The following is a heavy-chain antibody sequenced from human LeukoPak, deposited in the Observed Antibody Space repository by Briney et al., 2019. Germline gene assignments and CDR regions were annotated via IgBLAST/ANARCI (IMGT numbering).Heavy chain of an antibody. Sequence: GGSLRLSCAASGFTFSSYAMHWVRQAPGTGLEWVTVISYDGNSKHYADSVKGRFTISRDNSKNTLYLQMNSLRVDDTAVYYCAKTAEAYGDXVPQHCGQRTMLTVSS. D-gene: IGHD4-17*01. CDR1: GFTFSSYA. V-gene: IGHV3-30*18. CDR3: AKTAEAYGDXVPQH. CDR2: ISYDGNSK. J-gene: IGHJ1*01.